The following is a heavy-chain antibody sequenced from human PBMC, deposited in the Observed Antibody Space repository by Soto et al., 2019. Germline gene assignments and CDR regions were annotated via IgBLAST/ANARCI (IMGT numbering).Heavy chain of an antibody. V-gene: IGHV4-31*03. J-gene: IGHJ6*02. CDR2: IYYIGST. Sequence: QVQLQESGPGLVKPSQTLSLTCTVSGGSISSGGYYWSWIRQHPGKGLEWIGYIYYIGSTYYNPSLKSRVTISVDTSKNQFSLKLSSVTAAETAVYYCARTGDDSSGSNYYYYYGMDVWGQGTTVTVSS. CDR1: GGSISSGGYY. D-gene: IGHD3-22*01. CDR3: ARTGDDSSGSNYYYYYGMDV.